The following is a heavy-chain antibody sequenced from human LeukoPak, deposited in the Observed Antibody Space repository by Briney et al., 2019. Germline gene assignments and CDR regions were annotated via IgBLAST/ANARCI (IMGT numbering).Heavy chain of an antibody. Sequence: PSETLSLTCAYYGGSFSGYYWSWIRQPPGKGLDWVGEINHSGSTNYNPSLKSRVTISVDTSKNQFSLKLSSVTAADTAVYYCARGPDMTTVSRTNYYYFAMDVWGQGTTVTVSS. J-gene: IGHJ6*02. CDR1: GGSFSGYY. CDR2: INHSGST. D-gene: IGHD4-17*01. CDR3: ARGPDMTTVSRTNYYYFAMDV. V-gene: IGHV4-34*01.